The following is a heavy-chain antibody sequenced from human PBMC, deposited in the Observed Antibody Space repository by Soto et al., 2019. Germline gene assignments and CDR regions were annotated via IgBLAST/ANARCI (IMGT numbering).Heavy chain of an antibody. CDR2: IYYSGST. D-gene: IGHD5-12*01. CDR3: ARGPRGPAAFDI. V-gene: IGHV4-59*12. CDR1: GGSISSYY. J-gene: IGHJ3*02. Sequence: PSETLSLTCTVSGGSISSYYWSWIRQPPGKGLEWIGYIYYSGSTNYNPSLKSRVTISVDTSKNQFSLKLSSVTAADTAVYYCARGPRGPAAFDIWGQGTMVTVSS.